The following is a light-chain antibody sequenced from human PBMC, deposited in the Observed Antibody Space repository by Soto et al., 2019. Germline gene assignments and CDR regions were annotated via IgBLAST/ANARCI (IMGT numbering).Light chain of an antibody. CDR3: QQRSDWPLT. Sequence: EIVLTQSPATLSLSPGERGTLSCRASQSIRNYLAWYQQKPGQAPRLLIYDASNRATGIPARFSGSGSGTDFTLSISSLEPEDVAVYYCQQRSDWPLTFGGGTKVDI. CDR2: DAS. J-gene: IGKJ4*01. CDR1: QSIRNY. V-gene: IGKV3-11*01.